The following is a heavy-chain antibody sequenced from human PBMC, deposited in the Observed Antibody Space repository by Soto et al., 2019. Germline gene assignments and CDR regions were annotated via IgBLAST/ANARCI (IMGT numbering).Heavy chain of an antibody. D-gene: IGHD4-17*01. Sequence: PGGSLRLSCAASGFDFSNSWMHWVRQTPGKGLVRVSYINSDGSTTTYADPVKGRFTISRDNAKNTVYLQMNSLRAEDTAVYYCARGYGDYVSRPMIAFDIWGQGTMVTVSS. J-gene: IGHJ3*02. CDR1: GFDFSNSW. CDR2: INSDGSTT. CDR3: ARGYGDYVSRPMIAFDI. V-gene: IGHV3-74*01.